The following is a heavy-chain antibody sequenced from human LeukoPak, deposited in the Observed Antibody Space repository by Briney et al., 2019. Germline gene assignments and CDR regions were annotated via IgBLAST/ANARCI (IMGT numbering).Heavy chain of an antibody. D-gene: IGHD1-26*01. CDR2: IYSGDSDT. CDR1: GYSFTSYW. Sequence: GESLKIPCKGSGYSFTSYWIDWVRQIPGKGLEWMGIIYSGDSDTRYSPSFQGQVTISADKSISTAYLQLSSLKASDTAMYYCARISGSDSTYDAFDIWGQGKMVTVSS. J-gene: IGHJ3*02. V-gene: IGHV5-51*01. CDR3: ARISGSDSTYDAFDI.